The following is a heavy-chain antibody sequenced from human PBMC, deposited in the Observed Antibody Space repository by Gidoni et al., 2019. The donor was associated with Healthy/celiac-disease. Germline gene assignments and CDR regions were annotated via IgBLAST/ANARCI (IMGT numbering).Heavy chain of an antibody. Sequence: QLQLQESGPGLVKPSETPSLTCTVSGSSISTSSSYWRWLRQPQGKGLELIGSIYYSGSTYYNPSLKSRVTISVDTSKNQFFLKLSSVTAADTAVYYCARSDSSGWSCFPEGTEPVQHWGQGTLVTVSS. CDR1: GSSISTSSSY. D-gene: IGHD6-19*01. J-gene: IGHJ1*01. CDR2: IYYSGST. V-gene: IGHV4-39*01. CDR3: ARSDSSGWSCFPEGTEPVQH.